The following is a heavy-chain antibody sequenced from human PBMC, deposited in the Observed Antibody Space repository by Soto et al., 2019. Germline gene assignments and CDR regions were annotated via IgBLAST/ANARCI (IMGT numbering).Heavy chain of an antibody. Sequence: QVQLVESGGGLVKPGGSLRLSCAASGFTFSDYYMSWIRQAPGKGLEWVSYISSSSSYTNYADSVKGRFTISRDNAKNSLYLKMNSLRAEDTAVNYCARGSYSGWYPGSTERYLDYWGKGTLVTVSS. CDR3: ARGSYSGWYPGSTERYLDY. D-gene: IGHD6-13*01. CDR2: ISSSSSYT. CDR1: GFTFSDYY. J-gene: IGHJ4*02. V-gene: IGHV3-11*06.